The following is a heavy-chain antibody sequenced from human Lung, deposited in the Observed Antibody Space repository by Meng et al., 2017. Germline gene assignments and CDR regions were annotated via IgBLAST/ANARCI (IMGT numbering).Heavy chain of an antibody. CDR2: INHSGST. CDR1: GGSVSDYY. J-gene: IGHJ4*02. Sequence: QVKLRTCGAGLLKPSENVSLTCVVSGGSVSDYYWSWIRQHPGKGLEWIGEINHSGSTNYNPSLESRATISVDTSQNNLSLKLSAVTAADSAVYYCARGPTTMAHDFDYWGQGTLVTVSS. V-gene: IGHV4-34*01. D-gene: IGHD4-11*01. CDR3: ARGPTTMAHDFDY.